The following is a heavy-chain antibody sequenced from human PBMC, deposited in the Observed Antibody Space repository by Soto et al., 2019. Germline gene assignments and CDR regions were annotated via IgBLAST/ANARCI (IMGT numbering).Heavy chain of an antibody. Sequence: PGGSLRLSCAASGFTFRNYGMHWVRQAPGKGLEWVAVIWYDGSNKYYADSVKGRFTISRDNSKNTLYLQMNSLRAEDTAVYYCAKGPGIVGATTLSWFDPWGQGTLVTVSS. V-gene: IGHV3-33*06. CDR3: AKGPGIVGATTLSWFDP. CDR2: IWYDGSNK. J-gene: IGHJ5*02. CDR1: GFTFRNYG. D-gene: IGHD1-26*01.